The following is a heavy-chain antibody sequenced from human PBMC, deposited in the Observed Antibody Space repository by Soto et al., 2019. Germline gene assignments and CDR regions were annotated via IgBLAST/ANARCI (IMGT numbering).Heavy chain of an antibody. D-gene: IGHD6-6*01. CDR3: ARDLRRYSSSASYGMDV. CDR2: ISAYNGNT. CDR1: GYTFTSYG. Sequence: GASVKVSCKASGYTFTSYGISWVRQAPGQGLEWMGWISAYNGNTNYAQKLQGRVTMTTDTSTSTAYMELRSLRSDDTAVYYCARDLRRYSSSASYGMDVWGQGTTVTVSS. J-gene: IGHJ6*02. V-gene: IGHV1-18*04.